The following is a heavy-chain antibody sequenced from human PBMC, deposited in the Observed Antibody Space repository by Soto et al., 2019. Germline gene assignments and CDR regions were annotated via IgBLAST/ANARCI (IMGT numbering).Heavy chain of an antibody. Sequence: LTCSVSSDSMNSGGYYWSWIRQHPGKGLEWIGYIYSNGDTYYNPSLKSRVTISVDTSKNQFSLNLTSVTAADTAVYYCARRGGSSSGYYYYAMDVWGQGTTVTVSS. V-gene: IGHV4-31*03. J-gene: IGHJ6*02. CDR1: SDSMNSGGYY. CDR3: ARRGGSSSGYYYYAMDV. CDR2: IYSNGDT. D-gene: IGHD6-6*01.